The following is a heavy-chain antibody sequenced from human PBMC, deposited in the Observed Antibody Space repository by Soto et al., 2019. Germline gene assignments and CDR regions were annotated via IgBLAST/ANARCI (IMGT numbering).Heavy chain of an antibody. J-gene: IGHJ4*02. CDR1: GYTFTSYA. Sequence: EASVKVSCKASGYTFTSYAMHWVRQAPGQRLEWMGWINAGNGNTKYSQKFQGRVTITRDTSASTAYMELSSLRSEDTAVYYCARDAPRAPQSLNYDILTGYPDYWGQGTLVTISS. CDR3: ARDAPRAPQSLNYDILTGYPDY. CDR2: INAGNGNT. V-gene: IGHV1-3*01. D-gene: IGHD3-9*01.